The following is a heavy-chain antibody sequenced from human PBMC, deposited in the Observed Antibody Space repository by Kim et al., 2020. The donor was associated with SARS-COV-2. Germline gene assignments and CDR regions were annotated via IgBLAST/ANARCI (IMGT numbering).Heavy chain of an antibody. CDR3: ARDHRYYDSSGMGAWYY. V-gene: IGHV4-61*01. Sequence: SETLSLTCTVSGGSVSSGSYYWSWIRQPPGKGLEWIGYIYYSGSTNYNPSLKSRVTISVDTSKNQFSLKLSSVTAADTAVYYCARDHRYYDSSGMGAWYYWGQGTLVTVSS. CDR1: GGSVSSGSYY. J-gene: IGHJ4*02. D-gene: IGHD3-22*01. CDR2: IYYSGST.